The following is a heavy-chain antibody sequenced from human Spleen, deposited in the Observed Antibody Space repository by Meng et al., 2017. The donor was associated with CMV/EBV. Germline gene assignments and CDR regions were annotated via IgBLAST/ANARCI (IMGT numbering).Heavy chain of an antibody. V-gene: IGHV3-30*14. CDR3: ARDQLCSSSTCDDAFDI. Sequence: GESLKISCAASGFTFSSYAMHWVRQAPGKGLEWVAVISYDGSNKYYADSVKGRFTISRDNSKNTVYLQMNSLRAEDTAIYFCARDQLCSSSTCDDAFDIWGQGTMVTVSS. CDR1: GFTFSSYA. CDR2: ISYDGSNK. J-gene: IGHJ3*02. D-gene: IGHD2-2*01.